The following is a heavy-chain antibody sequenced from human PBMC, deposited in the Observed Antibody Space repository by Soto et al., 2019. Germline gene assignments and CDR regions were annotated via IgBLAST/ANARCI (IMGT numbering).Heavy chain of an antibody. CDR3: ARERYTAMLDYYYYMDV. CDR1: GFTFSSYS. D-gene: IGHD5-18*01. V-gene: IGHV3-21*01. J-gene: IGHJ6*03. Sequence: GGSLRLSCAASGFTFSSYSMNWVRQAPGKGLEWVSSISSSSSYIYYADSVKGRFTISRDNAKNSLYLQMNSLGAEDTAVYYCARERYTAMLDYYYYMDVWGKGTTVTVSS. CDR2: ISSSSSYI.